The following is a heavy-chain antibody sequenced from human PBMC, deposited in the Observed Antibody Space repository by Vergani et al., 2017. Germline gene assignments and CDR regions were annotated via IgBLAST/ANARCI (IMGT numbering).Heavy chain of an antibody. D-gene: IGHD2-2*01. Sequence: QVQLVQSGAEVKKPGASVKVSCKASGYTFTSYGISWVRQAPGQGLEWMGWISAYNGNTNYAQKLQGRVTMTTDTSTSTAYMELRSLRSYDTAVYYCARAPQQARKKNIVVVPVDYWGQGTLVAVSS. CDR2: ISAYNGNT. J-gene: IGHJ4*02. CDR3: ARAPQQARKKNIVVVPVDY. CDR1: GYTFTSYG. V-gene: IGHV1-18*01.